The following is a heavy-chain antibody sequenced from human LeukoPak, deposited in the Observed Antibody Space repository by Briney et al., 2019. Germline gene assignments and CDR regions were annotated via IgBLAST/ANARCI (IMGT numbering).Heavy chain of an antibody. J-gene: IGHJ4*02. V-gene: IGHV4-61*02. Sequence: PSQTLSLTCTVSGGSISSGSYYWSWIRQPAGKGLEWIGRIYTSGSTNYNPSLKSRVTISVDTSKNQFSLKLSSVTAADTAVYYCARDRWEPSPLPFDWGQRTLVTVSS. CDR3: ARDRWEPSPLPFD. D-gene: IGHD4-23*01. CDR2: IYTSGST. CDR1: GGSISSGSYY.